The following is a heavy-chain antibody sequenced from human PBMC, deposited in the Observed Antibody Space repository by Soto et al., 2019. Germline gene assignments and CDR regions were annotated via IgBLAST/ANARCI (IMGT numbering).Heavy chain of an antibody. CDR3: ARAMVAARSDYYYGMDV. D-gene: IGHD6-6*01. Sequence: GGSLRLSCAASGFTFSSYAMSWVRQAPGKGLEWVSAISCDGSNTYYADSVKGRFTISRDNSKNTLYLQMNSLRAEDTAVYYCARAMVAARSDYYYGMDVWGQGTTVTVSS. CDR1: GFTFSSYA. CDR2: ISCDGSNT. V-gene: IGHV3-23*01. J-gene: IGHJ6*02.